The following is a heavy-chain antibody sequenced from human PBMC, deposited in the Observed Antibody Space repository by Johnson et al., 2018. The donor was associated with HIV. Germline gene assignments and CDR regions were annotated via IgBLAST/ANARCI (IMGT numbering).Heavy chain of an antibody. V-gene: IGHV3-66*01. CDR1: GITVSSSY. Sequence: VQLVESGGGLVQPGGSLRLSCAASGITVSSSYMSWVRQAPGKGLEWVSVIYSGGSTYYADSVKGRFTISRDNSKNTVYLQMNSLRGEDTAVYYCARDRGLDAFDIWGQGTMVTVSS. CDR2: IYSGGST. J-gene: IGHJ3*02. D-gene: IGHD3-10*01. CDR3: ARDRGLDAFDI.